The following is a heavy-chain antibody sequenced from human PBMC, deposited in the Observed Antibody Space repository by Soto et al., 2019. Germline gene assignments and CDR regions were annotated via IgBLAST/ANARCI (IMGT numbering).Heavy chain of an antibody. CDR1: GFTFNSYW. D-gene: IGHD1-7*01. Sequence: EVQLVESGGGLVQPGGSLRLSCAASGFTFNSYWMNWVRQAPGKGLEWLANINQDGSETNYVDSVKGRFTFSRDNAKNSLFLQMNSLRAEDTAVYYCARGTPTPVLDYWGQGTLVTVSS. CDR3: ARGTPTPVLDY. CDR2: INQDGSET. V-gene: IGHV3-7*03. J-gene: IGHJ4*02.